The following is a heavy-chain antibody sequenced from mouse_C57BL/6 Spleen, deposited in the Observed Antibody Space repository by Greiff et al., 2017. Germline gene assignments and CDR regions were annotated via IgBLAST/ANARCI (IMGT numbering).Heavy chain of an antibody. CDR2: INPSNGGT. Sequence: QVQLQQSGTELVKPGASVKLSCKASGYTFTRYWMHWVKQRPGQGLEWIGNINPSNGGTNYNEKFKSKATLTVDKSSSTAYMQLSSLTSEDSAVYYCARWDSSGAWFAYWGQGTLVTVSA. J-gene: IGHJ3*01. CDR1: GYTFTRYW. V-gene: IGHV1-53*01. D-gene: IGHD3-2*02. CDR3: ARWDSSGAWFAY.